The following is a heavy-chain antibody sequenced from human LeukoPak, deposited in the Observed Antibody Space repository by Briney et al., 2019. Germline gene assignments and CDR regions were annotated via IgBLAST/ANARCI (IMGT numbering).Heavy chain of an antibody. CDR3: ARVTWFGETANHYGMDV. D-gene: IGHD3-10*01. CDR1: GDSLRSHY. Sequence: SETLSLTCNVSGDSLRSHYWSWFRQPPGKGLEWIGHIYYTGTTNYNPSLKSRISIAVDTSKMQFPLKLTSVTAADAAMYYCARVTWFGETANHYGMDVWGQGTTVTVSS. V-gene: IGHV4-59*08. J-gene: IGHJ6*02. CDR2: IYYTGTT.